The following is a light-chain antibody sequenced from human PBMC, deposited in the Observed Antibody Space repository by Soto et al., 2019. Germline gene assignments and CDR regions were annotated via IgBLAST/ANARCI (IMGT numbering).Light chain of an antibody. CDR3: QHYGSLVLT. CDR1: QSVSSTY. Sequence: EIVLTQSPGTLSLSPGERATLSCRASQSVSSTYLAWYQQKPGQAPRRLIYGASSRATGIPDRFSGSGSGTDFTLTISRLEPADFAVYYCQHYGSLVLTFGGGTKVEIK. V-gene: IGKV3-20*01. CDR2: GAS. J-gene: IGKJ4*01.